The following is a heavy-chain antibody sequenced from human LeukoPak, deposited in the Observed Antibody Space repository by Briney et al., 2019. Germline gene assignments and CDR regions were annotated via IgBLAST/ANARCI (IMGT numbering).Heavy chain of an antibody. CDR1: GFTFSSYG. CDR2: IWYDGSNK. V-gene: IGHV3-33*01. CDR3: ASIAVAGADFDY. Sequence: PGRSLRLSCAASGFTFSSYGMHWVRQAPGKGLEWVAVIWYDGSNKYYADSVKGRFTISRDNSKNTLYLQMNSLRAEDTAAYYCASIAVAGADFDYWGQGTLVTVSS. J-gene: IGHJ4*02. D-gene: IGHD6-19*01.